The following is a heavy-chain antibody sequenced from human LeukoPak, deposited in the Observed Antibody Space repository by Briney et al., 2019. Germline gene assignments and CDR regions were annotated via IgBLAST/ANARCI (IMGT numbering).Heavy chain of an antibody. CDR1: GFSFGYYG. CDR2: ISASGGST. D-gene: IGHD2-2*02. V-gene: IGHV3-23*01. Sequence: PGGSLRLSCAASGFSFGYYGMSWVRQAPGKGLEWVSAISASGGSTYYADSVKGRFTISRDNSKNTLYLQMNSLRAEDTAVYYCAKVQSRRYCSSTSCYSEGDYYYMDVWGKGTTVTISS. CDR3: AKVQSRRYCSSTSCYSEGDYYYMDV. J-gene: IGHJ6*03.